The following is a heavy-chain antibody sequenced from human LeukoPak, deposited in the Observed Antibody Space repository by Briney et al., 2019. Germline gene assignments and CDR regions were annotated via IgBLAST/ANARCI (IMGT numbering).Heavy chain of an antibody. CDR1: GYTFTGYY. Sequence: ASVKVSCKASGYTFTGYYMHWVRQAPGQGLEWMGWINPNSGGTKYAQKFQGWVTMTRDTSISTAYMELSRLRSDDTAVYYCARDNYDSSGYHNFIDYWGQGTLVTVSS. V-gene: IGHV1-2*04. J-gene: IGHJ4*02. CDR3: ARDNYDSSGYHNFIDY. D-gene: IGHD3-22*01. CDR2: INPNSGGT.